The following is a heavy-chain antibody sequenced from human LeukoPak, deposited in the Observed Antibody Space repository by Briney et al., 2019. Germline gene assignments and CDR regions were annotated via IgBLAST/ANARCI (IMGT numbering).Heavy chain of an antibody. Sequence: SETLSLTCTVSGDSISSYYWSWIRQPPGKGLEWIGQMYYSGGAKYNPSLKSRATTSVDTSKNQFSLKLSSVTAADTAVYYCARSLKSNSRDAFDIWGQGTMVTVSS. CDR1: GDSISSYY. D-gene: IGHD2/OR15-2a*01. CDR3: ARSLKSNSRDAFDI. CDR2: MYYSGGA. J-gene: IGHJ3*02. V-gene: IGHV4-59*01.